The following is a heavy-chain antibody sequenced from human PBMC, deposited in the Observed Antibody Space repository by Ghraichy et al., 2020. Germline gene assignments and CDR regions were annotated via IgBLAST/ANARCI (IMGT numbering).Heavy chain of an antibody. V-gene: IGHV3-11*06. D-gene: IGHD3-10*01. Sequence: LSLTCAASGFTFSDYYMSWIRQAPGKGLEWVSYISSSSSYTNYADSVKGRFTISRDNAKNSLYLQMNSLRAEDTAVYYCATPWVRGPGPAWGQGTLVTVSS. CDR2: ISSSSSYT. CDR3: ATPWVRGPGPA. J-gene: IGHJ4*02. CDR1: GFTFSDYY.